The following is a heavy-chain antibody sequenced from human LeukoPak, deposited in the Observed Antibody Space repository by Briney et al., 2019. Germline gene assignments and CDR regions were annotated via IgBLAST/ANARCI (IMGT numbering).Heavy chain of an antibody. J-gene: IGHJ4*02. CDR2: FDPEDGET. Sequence: ASVKVSCKVSGYTLTELSMHWVRQAPGKGLEWMGGFDPEDGETIYAPKSQGRGTMTEDTSTDTAYMELSRLRSEATAVYYCARDPGGIVATGPDYWGQGTLVTV. D-gene: IGHD5-12*01. CDR1: GYTLTELS. CDR3: ARDPGGIVATGPDY. V-gene: IGHV1-24*01.